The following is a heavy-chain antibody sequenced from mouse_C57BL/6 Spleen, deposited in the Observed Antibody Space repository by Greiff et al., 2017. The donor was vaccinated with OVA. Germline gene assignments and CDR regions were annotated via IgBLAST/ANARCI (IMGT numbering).Heavy chain of an antibody. CDR1: GYTFTDYY. CDR3: ARDRSGKGYFDV. Sequence: VQLKQSGPVLVKPGASVKMSCKASGYTFTDYYMNWVKQSHGKSLEWIGVINPYNGGTSYNQKFKGKATLTVDKSSSTAYMALTSLTSDDSAFYFCARDRSGKGYFDVWRTGTTVTVSS. D-gene: IGHD2-1*01. CDR2: INPYNGGT. J-gene: IGHJ1*03. V-gene: IGHV1-19*01.